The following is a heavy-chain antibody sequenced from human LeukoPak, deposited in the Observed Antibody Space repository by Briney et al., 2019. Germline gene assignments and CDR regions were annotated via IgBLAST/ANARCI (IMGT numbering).Heavy chain of an antibody. J-gene: IGHJ4*02. V-gene: IGHV3-23*01. D-gene: IGHD3-10*01. CDR3: AVPSVLWFGELCY. Sequence: PGGSLRLSCAASGFSFISFAMNWVRQAPGEGLEWVSSISDSGGSTYYADSVRGRFTISRDNSRNTLYLQMNSLRAEDTAVYYCAVPSVLWFGELCYWGQGTLVTVSS. CDR1: GFSFISFA. CDR2: ISDSGGST.